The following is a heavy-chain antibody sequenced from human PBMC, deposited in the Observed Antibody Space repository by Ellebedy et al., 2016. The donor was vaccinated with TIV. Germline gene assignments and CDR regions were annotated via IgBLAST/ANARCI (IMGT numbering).Heavy chain of an antibody. V-gene: IGHV4-59*01. Sequence: MPSETLSLTCTVSGGSISSYYWSWIRQPPGKGLEWIGYIYYSGSTNYNPSLKSRVTISVDTSKNQFSLKLSSVTAADTAVYYCARDARIAAAGTEDAFDIWGQGTMVTVSS. CDR2: IYYSGST. J-gene: IGHJ3*02. D-gene: IGHD6-13*01. CDR1: GGSISSYY. CDR3: ARDARIAAAGTEDAFDI.